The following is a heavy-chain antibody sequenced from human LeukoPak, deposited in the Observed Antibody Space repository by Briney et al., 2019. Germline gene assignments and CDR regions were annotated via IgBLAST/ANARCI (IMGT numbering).Heavy chain of an antibody. CDR3: TRIHTAAGKD. CDR2: IRSKAYGGTT. CDR1: GFTFSSYA. Sequence: GGSLRLSCAASGFTFSSYAMRWVRQAPGKGLEWVGFIRSKAYGGTTEYAASVKGRFTISRDDSKSIAYLQMNSLKTEDTAVYYCTRIHTAAGKDWGQGTLVTVSS. D-gene: IGHD6-13*01. J-gene: IGHJ4*02. V-gene: IGHV3-49*04.